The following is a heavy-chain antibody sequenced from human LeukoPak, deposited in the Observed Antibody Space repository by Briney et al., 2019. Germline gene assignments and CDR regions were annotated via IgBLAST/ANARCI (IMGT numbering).Heavy chain of an antibody. D-gene: IGHD6-19*01. V-gene: IGHV4-59*08. CDR1: GGSFSGYY. CDR3: ARLSRGWYPFDY. Sequence: SETLSLTCAVYGGSFSGYYWSWIRQPPGKGLEWIGYIYYSGSTNYNPSLKSRVTISVDTSKNQFSLKLSSVTAADTAVYYCARLSRGWYPFDYWGQGTLVTVSS. CDR2: IYYSGST. J-gene: IGHJ4*02.